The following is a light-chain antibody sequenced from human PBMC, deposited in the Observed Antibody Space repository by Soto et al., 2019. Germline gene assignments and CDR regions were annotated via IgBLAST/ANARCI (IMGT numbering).Light chain of an antibody. V-gene: IGKV3-20*01. CDR1: QSVSSY. Sequence: TVLAQSPATLSLSPGERATLSCRASQSVSSYLAWYQQKPGQAPRLLIYDASSRATGIPDRFSGGGSGTDFTLTISRLEPEDFAVYYCQQFSSYPLTFGGGTKVDIK. CDR3: QQFSSYPLT. CDR2: DAS. J-gene: IGKJ4*01.